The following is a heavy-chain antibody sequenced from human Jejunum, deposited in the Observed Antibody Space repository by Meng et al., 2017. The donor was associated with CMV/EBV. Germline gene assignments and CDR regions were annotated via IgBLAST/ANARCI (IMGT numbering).Heavy chain of an antibody. CDR1: GFSVSTDY. CDR3: ARFSIVGRTNAFDL. V-gene: IGHV3-53*01. D-gene: IGHD1-26*01. J-gene: IGHJ3*01. Sequence: AGFSVSTDYMSWVRQAPGKGLEWVSSIYIGSSTDYADSVKGRFTISRDNPKNTLILQMNNLRAEDTALYYCARFSIVGRTNAFDLWGHGTMVTVSS. CDR2: IYIGSST.